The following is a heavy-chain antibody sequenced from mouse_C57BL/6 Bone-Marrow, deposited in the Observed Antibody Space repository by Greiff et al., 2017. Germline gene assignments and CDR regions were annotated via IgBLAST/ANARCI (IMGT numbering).Heavy chain of an antibody. CDR1: GYTFTDYE. Sequence: VQLQQSGAELVRPGASVTLSCTASGYTFTDYEMHWVKQTPVHGLEWIGAIDPETGGTAYNQKFKGKAILTADKSSSTAYMELRSLTSEDSAVYYCTSSKLVFDYWGQGTTLTVSS. D-gene: IGHD1-3*01. CDR2: IDPETGGT. V-gene: IGHV1-15*01. J-gene: IGHJ2*01. CDR3: TSSKLVFDY.